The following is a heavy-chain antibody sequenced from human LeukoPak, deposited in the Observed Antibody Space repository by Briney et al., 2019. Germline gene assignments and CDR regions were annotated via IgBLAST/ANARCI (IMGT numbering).Heavy chain of an antibody. CDR2: IYYSGST. J-gene: IGHJ5*02. V-gene: IGHV4-31*03. Sequence: SQTLSLTCTVSGGSISSGGYYWSWIRQHPGKGLEWIGYIYYSGSTYYNPSLKSRVTISVDTSKNQFSLKLSSVTAADTAVYYCARGTYCSGGSGQGRNWFDPWGQGTLVTVSS. CDR3: ARGTYCSGGSGQGRNWFDP. D-gene: IGHD2-15*01. CDR1: GGSISSGGYY.